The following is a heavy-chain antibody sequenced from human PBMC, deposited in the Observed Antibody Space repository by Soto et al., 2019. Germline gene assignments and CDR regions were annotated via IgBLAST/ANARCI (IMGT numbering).Heavy chain of an antibody. CDR3: LRAGLGRHWLSSADS. CDR2: INRDGSDK. J-gene: IGHJ4*02. V-gene: IGHV3-7*04. Sequence: EVQVVESGGGLVQPGESLRLSCVFSGFIFTDSYMSWVRQAPGKGLEWVAKINRDGSDKAYVDSVEGRFTISRDNARNSLSLQMNSLRVEDTAVYYCLRAGLGRHWLSSADSWGQGTLVTVSS. CDR1: GFIFTDSY. D-gene: IGHD3-9*01.